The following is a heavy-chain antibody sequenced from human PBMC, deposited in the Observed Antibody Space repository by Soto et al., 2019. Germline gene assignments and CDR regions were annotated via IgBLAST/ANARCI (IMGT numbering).Heavy chain of an antibody. Sequence: QVQLQESGPGLVKPSQTLSLTCTVSGGSISSGGYYWSWIRQHPGKGLEWIGYIYYSGSTYYNPSLKSRVTISVDTSKNQFSLKLSSVTAADTAVYYCTRAPSADYYDSSGTIDYWGQGTLVTVSS. J-gene: IGHJ4*02. V-gene: IGHV4-31*03. D-gene: IGHD3-22*01. CDR2: IYYSGST. CDR3: TRAPSADYYDSSGTIDY. CDR1: GGSISSGGYY.